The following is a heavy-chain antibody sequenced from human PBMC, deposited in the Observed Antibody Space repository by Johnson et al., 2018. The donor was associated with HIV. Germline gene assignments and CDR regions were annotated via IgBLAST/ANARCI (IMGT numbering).Heavy chain of an antibody. D-gene: IGHD2-2*01. V-gene: IGHV3-20*04. CDR1: GFTVSTKD. Sequence: EVQLVESGGGLIQPGGSLRLSCAASGFTVSTKDMSWVRQAPGKGLEWVSGIKWNGGSTGYADSVKGRFTISRDNAKNSLYLQMNSLRAEDTAVYYCASNGGYEGDAFDIWGQGTMVTVSS. CDR3: ASNGGYEGDAFDI. CDR2: IKWNGGST. J-gene: IGHJ3*02.